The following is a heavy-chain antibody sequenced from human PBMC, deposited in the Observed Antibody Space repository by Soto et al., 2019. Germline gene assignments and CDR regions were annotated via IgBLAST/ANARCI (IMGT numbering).Heavy chain of an antibody. J-gene: IGHJ3*02. D-gene: IGHD5-12*01. CDR1: GGSIRTYY. V-gene: IGHV4-59*01. Sequence: SETLSLTCTVSGGSIRTYYWSWIRQPPGKGLEWIGYIYYSGSTNYNPSLKSRVTISVDTSKNQFSLKLSSVTAADTAVYYCARSPRDGYNLALDAFDIWGQGTMVTVSS. CDR3: ARSPRDGYNLALDAFDI. CDR2: IYYSGST.